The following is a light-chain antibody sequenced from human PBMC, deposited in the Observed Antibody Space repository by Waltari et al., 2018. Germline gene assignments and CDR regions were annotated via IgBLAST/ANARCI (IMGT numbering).Light chain of an antibody. CDR1: QSVVYSFNNKDY. J-gene: IGKJ2*01. CDR2: WAS. Sequence: DIAMTQSPDSLPVSLGETATITCKSSQSVVYSFNNKDYIAWYQQKPGQPPKLLIYWASTRASGVPDRFSGSGSGTDFTLTISNLQAEDVAVYYCQQYDNTPYTFGQGTRLEIK. CDR3: QQYDNTPYT. V-gene: IGKV4-1*01.